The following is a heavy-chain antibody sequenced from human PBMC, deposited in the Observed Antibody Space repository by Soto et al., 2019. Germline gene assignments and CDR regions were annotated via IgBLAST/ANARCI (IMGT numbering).Heavy chain of an antibody. CDR1: GGSISSSNW. CDR3: ARRRDAYYDDSSGYYGGYYFDY. V-gene: IGHV4-4*02. CDR2: IYHSGST. D-gene: IGHD3-22*01. Sequence: SETLSLTCAVSGGSISSSNWWSWVRQPPGKGLEWIGEIYHSGSTNYNPSLKSRVTISVDKSKNQFSLKLSSVTAADTAAYYCARRRDAYYDDSSGYYGGYYFDYWGQGALVTVSS. J-gene: IGHJ4*02.